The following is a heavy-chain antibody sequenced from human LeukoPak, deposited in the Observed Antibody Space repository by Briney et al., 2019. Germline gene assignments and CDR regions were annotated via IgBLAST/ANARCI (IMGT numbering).Heavy chain of an antibody. CDR1: GYSFTTYG. CDR2: ITPNNGYA. Sequence: ASVKVSCKASGYSFTTYGISWVRQAPGQGLEWMGWITPNNGYAHYAQKLQGRVTMTTDTFTSTAYMELRSLRSDDTAVYYCARNKSTTLGDYWGQGTLVTVSS. J-gene: IGHJ4*02. V-gene: IGHV1-18*01. D-gene: IGHD2-2*01. CDR3: ARNKSTTLGDY.